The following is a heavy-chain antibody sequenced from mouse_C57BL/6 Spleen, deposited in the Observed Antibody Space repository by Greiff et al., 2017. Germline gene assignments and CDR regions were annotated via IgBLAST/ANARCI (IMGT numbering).Heavy chain of an antibody. CDR3: ATHEMVTTTGYAMDY. CDR2: INPGSGGT. V-gene: IGHV1-54*01. CDR1: GYAFTNYL. J-gene: IGHJ4*01. Sequence: VKLQESGAELVRPGTSVKVSCKASGYAFTNYLIEWVKQRPGQGLEWIGVINPGSGGTNYNEKFKGKAKLTADKSSSTDYMQLSSLTSEDSAVYFCATHEMVTTTGYAMDYWGQVTSVTVSS. D-gene: IGHD2-2*01.